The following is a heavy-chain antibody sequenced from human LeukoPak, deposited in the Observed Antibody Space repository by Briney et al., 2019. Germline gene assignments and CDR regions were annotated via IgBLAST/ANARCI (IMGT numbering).Heavy chain of an antibody. J-gene: IGHJ4*02. Sequence: SETLSLTCTVSGGSISSGSYYWSWIRQPPGKELEWIGFIYYTGSTNYNPSLKSRVTISLAPAENQFSLKLISVTAADTAVYYCARQSWYSSSLVFDYWGQGTLVTVSS. CDR3: ARQSWYSSSLVFDY. CDR2: IYYTGST. V-gene: IGHV4-61*01. D-gene: IGHD6-13*01. CDR1: GGSISSGSYY.